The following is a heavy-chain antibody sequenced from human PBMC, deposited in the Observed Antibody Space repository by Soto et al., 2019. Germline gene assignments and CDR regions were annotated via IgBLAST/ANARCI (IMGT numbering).Heavy chain of an antibody. V-gene: IGHV3-48*03. CDR3: ARSPFLECN. CDR2: ISSSGNTI. Sequence: GGFLRLSCAASGFTFSAYEMNWVRQAPGKGLEWVSYISSSGNTIYYADSVKGRFTISRDNAKNSLFLQMNSLRVEDTAFYYCARSPFLECNWAQGTLVTVSS. J-gene: IGHJ4*02. D-gene: IGHD3-3*02. CDR1: GFTFSAYE.